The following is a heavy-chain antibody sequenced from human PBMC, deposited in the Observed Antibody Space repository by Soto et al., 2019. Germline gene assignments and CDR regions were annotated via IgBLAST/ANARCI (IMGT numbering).Heavy chain of an antibody. CDR2: IYYSGIT. D-gene: IGHD2-8*02. CDR1: GGSISSYY. Sequence: SETLSLTCTVSGGSISSYYGSWIRQPPGKGLEWIGYIYYSGITDYNPSLKSRVTISVDTSKSQFSLKLSSVTAADTAVYYCARGGGVYYFDYWGQGTLVTVSS. J-gene: IGHJ4*02. CDR3: ARGGGVYYFDY. V-gene: IGHV4-59*01.